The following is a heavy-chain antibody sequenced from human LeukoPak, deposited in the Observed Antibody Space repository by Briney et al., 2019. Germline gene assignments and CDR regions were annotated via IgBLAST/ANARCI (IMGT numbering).Heavy chain of an antibody. CDR3: AREGRVSSAYYFDY. J-gene: IGHJ4*02. Sequence: SETLSLTCTVSGGSISSYYWSWIRQPPGKGLEWIGYIYYSESTNYNPSLKSRVTISVDTSKNQFSLKLSSVTAADTAVYYCAREGRVSSAYYFDYWGQGTPVTVSS. CDR2: IYYSEST. CDR1: GGSISSYY. V-gene: IGHV4-59*01. D-gene: IGHD6-6*01.